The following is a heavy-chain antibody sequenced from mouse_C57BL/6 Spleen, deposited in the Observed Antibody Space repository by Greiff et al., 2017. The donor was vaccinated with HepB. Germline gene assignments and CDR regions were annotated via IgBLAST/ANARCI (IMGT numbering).Heavy chain of an antibody. Sequence: QVQLQQSGPELVKPGASVKISCKASGYAFSSSWMNWVKQRPGKGLEWIGRIYPGDGDTNYNGKFKGKATLTADKSSSTAYMQLSSLTSEDSAVYFCARDPYGSSYAFDYWGQGTTLTVSS. J-gene: IGHJ2*01. D-gene: IGHD1-1*01. CDR2: IYPGDGDT. V-gene: IGHV1-82*01. CDR1: GYAFSSSW. CDR3: ARDPYGSSYAFDY.